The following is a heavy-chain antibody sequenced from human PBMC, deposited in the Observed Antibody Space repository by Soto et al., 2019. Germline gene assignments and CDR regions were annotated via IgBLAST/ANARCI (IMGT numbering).Heavy chain of an antibody. Sequence: QVQLVESGGGLVKPGGSLRLSCSASGFTFSDYYMSWIRQAPGKGLEWVSYISSSSSYTNYADSVKGRFNISRDNAKRSLNLQMNSLRADDTAVYYCARDREALYSYYGMDVWGQGTAVTVSS. J-gene: IGHJ6*02. CDR3: ARDREALYSYYGMDV. CDR1: GFTFSDYY. V-gene: IGHV3-11*06. CDR2: ISSSSSYT.